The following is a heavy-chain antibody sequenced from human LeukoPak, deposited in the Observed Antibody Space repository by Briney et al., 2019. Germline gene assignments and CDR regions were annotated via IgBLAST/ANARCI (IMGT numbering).Heavy chain of an antibody. CDR3: ARRPAGLVRGPQLVYFDY. CDR1: GGSFSGYY. CDR2: INHSGST. Sequence: ASETLSLTCAVYGGSFSGYYWSWIRQPPGKGLEWIGEINHSGSTNYNPSLKSRVTISVDTSKNQFSLKLSSVTAADTAVYYCARRPAGLVRGPQLVYFDYWGQGTLVTVSS. V-gene: IGHV4-34*01. D-gene: IGHD3-10*01. J-gene: IGHJ4*02.